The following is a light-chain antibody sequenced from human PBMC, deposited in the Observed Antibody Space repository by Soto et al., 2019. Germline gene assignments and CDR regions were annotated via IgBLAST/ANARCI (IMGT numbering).Light chain of an antibody. V-gene: IGLV1-40*01. CDR1: SSNIGAGYD. CDR2: SNN. J-gene: IGLJ3*02. CDR3: HSYDSSLSAVV. Sequence: QAVVTQPPSVSRAPGQRVTISCTGTSSNIGAGYDVHWYQQLPGKAPTLLIYSNNDRPSGVPDRFSGSKSGTSASLAITGLQADDEADYYCHSYDSSLSAVVFGGGTKLTVL.